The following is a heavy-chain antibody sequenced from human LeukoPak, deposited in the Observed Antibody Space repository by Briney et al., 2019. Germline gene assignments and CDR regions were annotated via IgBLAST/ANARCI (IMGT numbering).Heavy chain of an antibody. CDR1: SGSVSNSHYY. D-gene: IGHD3-9*01. V-gene: IGHV4-39*07. CDR3: ARDLSFDWFPYYFDY. J-gene: IGHJ4*02. Sequence: PSETLSLTCAVSSGSVSNSHYYWAWVRQPPGKGLEWLGSIFYSGNTHYNPSLKSPVTISIDTSKNQFSLKVSSVTAADTAIYYCARDLSFDWFPYYFDYWGQGILVTVSS. CDR2: IFYSGNT.